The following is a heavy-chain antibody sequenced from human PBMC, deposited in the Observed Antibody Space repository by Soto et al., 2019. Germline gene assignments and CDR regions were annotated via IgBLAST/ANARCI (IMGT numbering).Heavy chain of an antibody. V-gene: IGHV3-23*01. J-gene: IGHJ6*02. D-gene: IGHD3-3*01. CDR3: AKDSWAIFGVPAGEYYAMDV. Sequence: PGGSLRLSCVASGFTFENYAMSWVRQAPGKGLEWVSAISGSGGTTYYSDSVKGRFTISRDNSKNTVYLQMNDLRVEDAAEYFCAKDSWAIFGVPAGEYYAMDVWGQGTTVTVCS. CDR1: GFTFENYA. CDR2: ISGSGGTT.